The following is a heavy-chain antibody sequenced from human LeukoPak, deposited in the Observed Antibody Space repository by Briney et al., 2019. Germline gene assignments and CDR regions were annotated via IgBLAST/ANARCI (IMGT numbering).Heavy chain of an antibody. D-gene: IGHD3-10*01. V-gene: IGHV1-18*01. CDR3: ARVRWFGKYYYGSGTRKYCMDV. J-gene: IGHJ6*03. Sequence: GASVKVSCKASGYTFTSYGISWVRQAPGQGLEWMGWISAYNGNTNYAQKLQGRVTMTTDTSTSTAYMELRSLRSDDTAVYYCARVRWFGKYYYGSGTRKYCMDVWGKGTTVTISS. CDR1: GYTFTSYG. CDR2: ISAYNGNT.